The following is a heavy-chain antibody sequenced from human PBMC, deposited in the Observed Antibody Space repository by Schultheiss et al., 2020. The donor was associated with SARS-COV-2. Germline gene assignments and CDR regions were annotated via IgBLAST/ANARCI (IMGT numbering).Heavy chain of an antibody. CDR1: GYTFTSYG. V-gene: IGHV1-18*01. CDR3: ASALDDFWSGSRFDY. D-gene: IGHD3-3*01. CDR2: ISAYNGNT. J-gene: IGHJ4*02. Sequence: ASVKVSCKASGYTFTSYGISWVRQAPGQGLEWMGWISAYNGNTNYAQKFQGRVTMTTDTSTSTAYMELRSLRSEDTAVYYCASALDDFWSGSRFDYWGQGTLVTVSS.